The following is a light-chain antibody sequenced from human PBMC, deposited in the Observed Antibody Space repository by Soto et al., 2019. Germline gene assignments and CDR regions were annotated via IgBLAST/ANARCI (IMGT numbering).Light chain of an antibody. CDR1: QSISTN. J-gene: IGKJ3*01. V-gene: IGKV3-20*01. CDR3: QHYGSSPPFT. CDR2: GAS. Sequence: EIVFTQSPGTLSLSPGERAILSCRASQSISTNLAWYRQKPGQAPKILIYGASTRATGIPDRFSGSGSGTDVPLTISRLEPEEFAVYYCQHYGSSPPFTFGPGTKVDIK.